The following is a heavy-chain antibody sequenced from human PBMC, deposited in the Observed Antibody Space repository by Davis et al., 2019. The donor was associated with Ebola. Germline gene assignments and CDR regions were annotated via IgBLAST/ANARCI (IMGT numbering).Heavy chain of an antibody. CDR2: IYPGDSDT. CDR1: GYSFTSYW. J-gene: IGHJ4*02. Sequence: PGGSLRLSCKGSGYSFTSYWIGWVRQMPGKGLEWMGIIYPGDSDTRYSPSFQGQVTISADKSISTAYLQWSSLKASDTAMYYCARRLYYGSGSYYNDYWGQGTLVTVSS. CDR3: ARRLYYGSGSYYNDY. V-gene: IGHV5-51*01. D-gene: IGHD3-10*01.